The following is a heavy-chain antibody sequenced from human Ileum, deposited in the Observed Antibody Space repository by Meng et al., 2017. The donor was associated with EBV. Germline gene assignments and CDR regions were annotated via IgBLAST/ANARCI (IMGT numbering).Heavy chain of an antibody. CDR2: IIHGGSP. J-gene: IGHJ4*02. Sequence: QVQQQQWGVGRLNPSESLSLTCAVNGGSRSGAYWNWIRQPPGKGLEWIGEIIHGGSPSYNPSLKSRVTISIDTSKNQLSLMLSSVTAADTAVYYCARRPTGIDYWGQGTLVTVSS. D-gene: IGHD2-8*02. CDR3: ARRPTGIDY. V-gene: IGHV4-34*12. CDR1: GGSRSGAY.